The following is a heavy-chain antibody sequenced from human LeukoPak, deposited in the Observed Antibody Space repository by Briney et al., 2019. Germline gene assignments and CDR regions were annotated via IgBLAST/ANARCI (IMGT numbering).Heavy chain of an antibody. CDR3: AREKRGTMIVHDAFDM. Sequence: PGGGLRLSRAASRFTLSRYSMNSVRQAPGKRLEWVSSISSSSSYIYYGDSVKGRLPISRDNAKNSVYLQVHSLRAEDTAVYYCAREKRGTMIVHDAFDMWGKGTMVTVSS. D-gene: IGHD3-22*01. CDR1: RFTLSRYS. J-gene: IGHJ3*02. V-gene: IGHV3-21*01. CDR2: ISSSSSYI.